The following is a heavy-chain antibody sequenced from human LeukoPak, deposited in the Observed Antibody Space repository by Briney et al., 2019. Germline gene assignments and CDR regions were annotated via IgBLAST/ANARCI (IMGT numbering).Heavy chain of an antibody. Sequence: SETLSLTCTVFGGSISSYYWSWIRQPAGKGLEWIGRIYTSGSTNYNPSLKSRVTMSVDTSKNQFSLKLSSVTAADTAVYYCAREATTYYYDSSGYYYPWGQGTLVTVSS. CDR1: GGSISSYY. D-gene: IGHD3-22*01. V-gene: IGHV4-4*07. CDR2: IYTSGST. J-gene: IGHJ5*02. CDR3: AREATTYYYDSSGYYYP.